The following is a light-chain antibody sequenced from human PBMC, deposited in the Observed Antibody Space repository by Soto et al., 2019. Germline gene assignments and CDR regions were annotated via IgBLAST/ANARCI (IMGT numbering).Light chain of an antibody. J-gene: IGKJ5*01. V-gene: IGKV1-5*01. Sequence: DIHMTQSPSTLSASVGDRVTITFLASQSISSWLAWYQQKPGKAPKLLIYAASTLQSGVPSRFSGSGSGTDFTLTISCLQSEDFATYYCQQYYSYPITFGQGTRLEIK. CDR1: QSISSW. CDR3: QQYYSYPIT. CDR2: AAS.